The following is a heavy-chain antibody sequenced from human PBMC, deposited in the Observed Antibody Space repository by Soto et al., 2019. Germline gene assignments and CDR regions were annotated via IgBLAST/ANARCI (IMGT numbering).Heavy chain of an antibody. J-gene: IGHJ6*03. CDR3: AREVVPATVDFYYYYIDF. Sequence: QVQLQESGPGLVKPSQTLSLTCTVSGGFISSGDYYWNWIRQLPGKGLEWIGYIENSGSSFYNPSLKGRVALALDTSKNQFSLKLTSVTAADTAVYYCAREVVPATVDFYYYYIDFWGKGTTVTVSS. D-gene: IGHD2-2*01. CDR1: GGFISSGDYY. V-gene: IGHV4-31*03. CDR2: IENSGSS.